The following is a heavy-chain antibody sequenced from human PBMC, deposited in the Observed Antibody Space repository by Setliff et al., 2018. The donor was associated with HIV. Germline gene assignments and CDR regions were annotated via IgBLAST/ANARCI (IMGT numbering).Heavy chain of an antibody. D-gene: IGHD3-3*01. Sequence: SCAVSGVTVSINYMSWVRQAPGKGLEWVSIIYSGGSTYYADSVKGRFTISRHNSKDTLYLQMNSLRVEDTAMYYCARVAKTSYDDFWSGTSWYFDLWGRGTLVTVSS. J-gene: IGHJ2*01. CDR2: IYSGGST. CDR1: GVTVSINY. V-gene: IGHV3-53*04. CDR3: ARVAKTSYDDFWSGTSWYFDL.